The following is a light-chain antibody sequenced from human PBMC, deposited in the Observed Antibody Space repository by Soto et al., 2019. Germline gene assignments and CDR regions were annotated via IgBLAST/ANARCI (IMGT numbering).Light chain of an antibody. J-gene: IGKJ2*01. CDR1: QDISLY. V-gene: IGKV1-9*01. CDR2: VAS. Sequence: IQLTQSQSSLSASVGDRVTTTCQASQDISLYTAWYQQKPGKAPKLLIYVASTLQSGVPSRFSGSGSGKDFTITISRLQHEDFANYYHQHHNSRPYTFGQGTKLEIK. CDR3: QHHNSRPYT.